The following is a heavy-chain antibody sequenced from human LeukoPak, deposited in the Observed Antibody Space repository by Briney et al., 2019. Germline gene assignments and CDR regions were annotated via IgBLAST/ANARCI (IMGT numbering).Heavy chain of an antibody. J-gene: IGHJ5*02. CDR2: INSDGSST. Sequence: GGSLRLSCAASGFTFSSYWMHWVRQAPGKGLVWVSRINSDGSSTTYADSVKGRFTISRDNAKNTLYLQMNSLRAEDTAVYYCARIVGAIAQNWFDPWGQGTLVTVSS. D-gene: IGHD1-26*01. V-gene: IGHV3-74*01. CDR3: ARIVGAIAQNWFDP. CDR1: GFTFSSYW.